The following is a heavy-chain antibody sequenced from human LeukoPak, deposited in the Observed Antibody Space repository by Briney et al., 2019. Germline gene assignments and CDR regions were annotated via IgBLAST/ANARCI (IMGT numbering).Heavy chain of an antibody. CDR3: ARGVLYDYIWGSYRQGLDY. D-gene: IGHD3-16*02. CDR1: SGSFSGYY. V-gene: IGHV4-34*01. Sequence: PSETLSLTCAVYSGSFSGYYWSWIRQPPEKGLEWIGEINHSGSTNYNPSLKSRVTISVDTSKNQFSLKLSSATAADTAVYYCARGVLYDYIWGSYRQGLDYWGQGTLVTVSS. CDR2: INHSGST. J-gene: IGHJ4*02.